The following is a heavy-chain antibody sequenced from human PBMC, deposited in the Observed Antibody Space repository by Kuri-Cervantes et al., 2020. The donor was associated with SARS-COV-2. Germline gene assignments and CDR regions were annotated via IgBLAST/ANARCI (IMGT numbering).Heavy chain of an antibody. CDR3: ARPCSGGGCRDAFDI. V-gene: IGHV5-51*01. Sequence: KVSCKGSGYRFTSYWIGWVRQMPGKGLEWMGSIYPSDSDTRYSPSFQGQVTISADKSIFTAYLQWSSLKASDTAMYYCARPCSGGGCRDAFDIWGQGTMVTVSS. CDR2: IYPSDSDT. D-gene: IGHD2-15*01. J-gene: IGHJ3*02. CDR1: GYRFTSYW.